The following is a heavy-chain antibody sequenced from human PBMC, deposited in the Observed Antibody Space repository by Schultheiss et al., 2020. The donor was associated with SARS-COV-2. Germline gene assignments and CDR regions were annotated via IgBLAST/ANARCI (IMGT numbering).Heavy chain of an antibody. Sequence: ASVKVSCKASGYTFTSYGISWVRQAPGQGLEWMGWISAYNGNTNYAQKLQGRVTMTTDTSTSTAYMELRSLRSDDTAVYYCARGWKVAVAGPTEQDYWGQGTLVTVSS. J-gene: IGHJ4*02. D-gene: IGHD6-19*01. V-gene: IGHV1-18*01. CDR1: GYTFTSYG. CDR3: ARGWKVAVAGPTEQDY. CDR2: ISAYNGNT.